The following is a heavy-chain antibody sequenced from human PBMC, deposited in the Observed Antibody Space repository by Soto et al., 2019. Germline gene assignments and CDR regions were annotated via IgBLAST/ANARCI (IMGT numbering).Heavy chain of an antibody. D-gene: IGHD3-3*01. V-gene: IGHV1-69*02. Sequence: QVQLVQSGAEVKKPGSSVKVSCKASGGTFSSYTISWVRQAPGQGLEWMGRIIPIIGIANYAQKFQGRVTITADKATSTAYMELSSLRSEDTAVYYCGAEWGWFDPWGQGTLVTVSS. CDR1: GGTFSSYT. J-gene: IGHJ5*02. CDR2: IIPIIGIA. CDR3: GAEWGWFDP.